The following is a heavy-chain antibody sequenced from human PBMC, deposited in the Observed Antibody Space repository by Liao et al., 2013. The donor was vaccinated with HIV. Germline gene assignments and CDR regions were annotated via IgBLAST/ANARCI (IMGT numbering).Heavy chain of an antibody. V-gene: IGHV4-30-2*01. Sequence: QVQLQESGPGLVKPSQTLSLTCAVSGDSISYGGYSWSWIRQPPGKGLEWIGYIYHSGSPYYNPSLKSRVTMSVDTSRNQFSLRLRSVTAADTAVYYCARAVSSDNYHDAFDVWGQGTLVTVSS. D-gene: IGHD3-22*01. CDR1: GDSISYGGYS. CDR2: IYHSGSP. CDR3: ARAVSSDNYHDAFDV. J-gene: IGHJ3*01.